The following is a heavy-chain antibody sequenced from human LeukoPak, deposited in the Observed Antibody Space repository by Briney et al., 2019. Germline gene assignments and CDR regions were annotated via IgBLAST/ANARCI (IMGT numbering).Heavy chain of an antibody. CDR2: IDWDDDK. V-gene: IGHV2-70*16. CDR1: GFSLSTSGMC. D-gene: IGHD3-9*01. CDR3: AHILRYLHAFDI. J-gene: IGHJ3*02. Sequence: SGPVLVKPTQTLTLICTFSGFSLSTSGMCVSWIRQPPGKALEWLARIDWDDDKFYSTSLKSRLTISKDTSKNQVVLTMTNMDPVDTATYYCAHILRYLHAFDIWGQGTMVTVSS.